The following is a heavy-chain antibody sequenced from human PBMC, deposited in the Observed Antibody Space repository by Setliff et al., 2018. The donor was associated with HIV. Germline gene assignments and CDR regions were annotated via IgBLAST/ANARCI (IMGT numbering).Heavy chain of an antibody. CDR2: INPSGGKT. CDR3: ARCYYDSSGYYYLVRRIYWYFDL. CDR1: GYTFTNYY. V-gene: IGHV1-46*01. D-gene: IGHD3-22*01. J-gene: IGHJ2*01. Sequence: GASVKVSCKASGYTFTNYYIHWVRQAPGQGLEWMGLINPSGGKTSYAKKFQGRLTMTRDTSRSTVYMELSSLRSEDTAMYYCARCYYDSSGYYYLVRRIYWYFDLWGRGTLVTVSS.